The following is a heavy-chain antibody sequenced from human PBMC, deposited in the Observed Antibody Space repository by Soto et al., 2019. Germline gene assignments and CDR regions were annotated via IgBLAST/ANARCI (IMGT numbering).Heavy chain of an antibody. D-gene: IGHD1-26*01. CDR2: ISYSGTT. Sequence: SETLSLTCKVSGDSVSSGRDFWSWIRQHPGMALEWIGYISYSGTTYYTPSLRSRVSISVDTSQNQFSLRLDSVTAADTAVYYCARGRPMLGAKTFFDYWGQGTRVTVSS. J-gene: IGHJ4*02. V-gene: IGHV4-31*03. CDR1: GDSVSSGRDF. CDR3: ARGRPMLGAKTFFDY.